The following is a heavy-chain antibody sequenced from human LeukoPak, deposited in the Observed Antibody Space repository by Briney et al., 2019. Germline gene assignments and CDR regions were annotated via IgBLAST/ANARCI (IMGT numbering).Heavy chain of an antibody. Sequence: GGSLRLSCVASGVTISYSGMNWVRQAPGKGLERVSYISRSGSSIYYADSVKGRFTISRDNAKNSLYLQMNSLRDEDTAVYYCARGYCLSASCLDSWGQGTLVTVSS. V-gene: IGHV3-48*02. CDR1: GVTISYSG. CDR3: ARGYCLSASCLDS. D-gene: IGHD2-2*01. CDR2: ISRSGSSI. J-gene: IGHJ4*02.